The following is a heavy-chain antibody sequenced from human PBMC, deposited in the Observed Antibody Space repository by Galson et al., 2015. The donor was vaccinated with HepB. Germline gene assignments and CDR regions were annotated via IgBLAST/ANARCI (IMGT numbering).Heavy chain of an antibody. CDR1: GGSFSGYY. CDR3: ARVLYYDSSGYLYYYYYGMDV. J-gene: IGHJ6*02. V-gene: IGHV4-34*01. Sequence: ETLSLTCAVYGGSFSGYYWSWIRQPPGKGLEWLGEINHSGSTNYNPSLKSRVTISVDTSKNQFSLKLSSVTAADTAVYYCARVLYYDSSGYLYYYYYGMDVWGQGTTVTVSS. CDR2: INHSGST. D-gene: IGHD3-22*01.